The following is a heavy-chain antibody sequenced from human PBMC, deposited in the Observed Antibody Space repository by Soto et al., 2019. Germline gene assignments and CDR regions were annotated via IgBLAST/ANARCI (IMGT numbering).Heavy chain of an antibody. CDR2: INPNSGGT. CDR1: GYTFTGYY. D-gene: IGHD6-19*01. V-gene: IGHV1-2*04. Sequence: ASVKVSCKASGYTFTGYYMHWVGQAPGQGLEWMEWINPNSGGTNYAQKFQGWVTMTRDTSISTAYMELSRLRSDDTAVYYCARDSAIAGAGTIYYYYGMEVLGQGTTDNVSS. CDR3: ARDSAIAGAGTIYYYYGMEV. J-gene: IGHJ6*02.